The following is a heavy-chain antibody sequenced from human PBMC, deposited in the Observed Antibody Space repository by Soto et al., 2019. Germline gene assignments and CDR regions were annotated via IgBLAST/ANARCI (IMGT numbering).Heavy chain of an antibody. V-gene: IGHV1-69*06. D-gene: IGHD1-1*01. Sequence: QVQLVQSGAEVKKPGSSVKVTCKASGGTFSSYAISWVRQAPGQGLEWMGGIIPIFGTANYAQKFQGRVTITADKSTNTAYMELSSLRSEDTAVYYCARDDPARVGRTTPGSSYFDYWGQGTLVTVSS. CDR3: ARDDPARVGRTTPGSSYFDY. CDR1: GGTFSSYA. CDR2: IIPIFGTA. J-gene: IGHJ4*02.